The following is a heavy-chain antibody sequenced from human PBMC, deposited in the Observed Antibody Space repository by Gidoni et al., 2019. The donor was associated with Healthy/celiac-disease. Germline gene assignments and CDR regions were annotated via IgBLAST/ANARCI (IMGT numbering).Heavy chain of an antibody. CDR3: ARPRRTGHLDY. CDR1: GGTFSTYV. V-gene: IGHV1-69*01. J-gene: IGHJ4*02. Sequence: QVQLVQSGAEVKKPGSSVTLSCKASGGTFSTYVISWVRQAPGQGLEWMGGIIPIFGTANYAQKFQGRVTITADESTSTVYMELSSLRSEDTAVYYCARPRRTGHLDYWGQGTLVTVSS. CDR2: IIPIFGTA. D-gene: IGHD1-1*01.